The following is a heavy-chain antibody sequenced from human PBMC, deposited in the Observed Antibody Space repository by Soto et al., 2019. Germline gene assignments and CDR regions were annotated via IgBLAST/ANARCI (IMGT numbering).Heavy chain of an antibody. CDR3: ARMQNYDFWSGYWPHYYYYYGMDV. CDR1: GYTFTSYD. J-gene: IGHJ6*02. CDR2: MNPNSGTT. V-gene: IGHV1-8*01. Sequence: RASVKVSCKASGYTFTSYDINWVRQATGQGLEWMGWMNPNSGTTGYAQKFQGRVTMTRNTSISTAYMELSSLRSEDTAVYYCARMQNYDFWSGYWPHYYYYYGMDVWGQGTTVTVSS. D-gene: IGHD3-3*01.